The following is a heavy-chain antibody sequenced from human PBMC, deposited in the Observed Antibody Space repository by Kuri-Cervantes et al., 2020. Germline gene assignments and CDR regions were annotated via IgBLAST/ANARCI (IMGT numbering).Heavy chain of an antibody. V-gene: IGHV4-38-2*02. CDR1: GYSISSGYY. CDR3: ARDRGSGWYGVGGGVDY. Sequence: SETLSLTCAVSGYSISSGYYWGWIRQPPGKGLEWIGEINHSGSTNYNPSLKSRITISVDTSKNQFSLKLSSVTAADTALYYCARDRGSGWYGVGGGVDYWGQGTLVTVSS. J-gene: IGHJ4*02. CDR2: INHSGST. D-gene: IGHD6-19*01.